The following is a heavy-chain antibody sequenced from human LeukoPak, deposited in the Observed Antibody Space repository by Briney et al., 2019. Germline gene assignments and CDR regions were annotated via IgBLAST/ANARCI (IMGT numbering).Heavy chain of an antibody. D-gene: IGHD5-24*01. CDR2: IYYSGST. Sequence: PSETLSLTCTVSGGSISSSSYYWGWIRQPPGKGLEWIGSIYYSGSTYYNPSLKSRVTISVDTSKNQFSLKLSSVTAADTAVYYCARDEINMGTFDYWGQGTLVTVSS. CDR1: GGSISSSSYY. J-gene: IGHJ4*02. CDR3: ARDEINMGTFDY. V-gene: IGHV4-39*07.